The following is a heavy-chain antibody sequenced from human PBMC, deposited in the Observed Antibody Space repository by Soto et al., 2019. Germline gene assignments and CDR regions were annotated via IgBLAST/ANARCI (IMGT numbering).Heavy chain of an antibody. CDR1: GGTFSSYA. J-gene: IGHJ6*03. CDR3: AIVGGGSRYDYYYYYMDV. V-gene: IGHV1-69*05. D-gene: IGHD2-15*01. Sequence: ASVKVSCKASGGTFSSYAISWVRQAPGQGLEWMGGIIPIFGTANYAQKFQGRVTMTTDESTSTVYMELRSLRSEVTAVYYCAIVGGGSRYDYYYYYMDVWGKGTTVTVSS. CDR2: IIPIFGTA.